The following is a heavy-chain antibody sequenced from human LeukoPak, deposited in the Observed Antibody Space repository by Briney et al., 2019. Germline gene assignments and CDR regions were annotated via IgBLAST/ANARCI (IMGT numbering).Heavy chain of an antibody. V-gene: IGHV3-74*01. Sequence: GGSLGLSCAASGFTLSTYWMHWVRQAPGKGLVWVSRINSDGSTITYGGSVKGRFTISRDNAKNTLYLQMNSLRAEDTAVYYCARVTVSSSEVVFDYWGQGSLVTVSS. CDR1: GFTLSTYW. D-gene: IGHD1-20*01. CDR3: ARVTVSSSEVVFDY. J-gene: IGHJ4*02. CDR2: INSDGSTI.